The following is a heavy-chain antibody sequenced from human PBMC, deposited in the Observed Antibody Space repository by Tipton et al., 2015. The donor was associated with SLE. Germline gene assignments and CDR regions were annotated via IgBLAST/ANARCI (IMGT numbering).Heavy chain of an antibody. Sequence: GLVKPSETLSLTCTVSGGSISSSSYYWGWIRQPPGKGLEWIGSIYYSGSTYYNPSLKSRVTISVDTSKNQFSLKLSSVTAADTAVYYCAIEGDPDTMVQGLTTDYWGQGTLVTVSS. V-gene: IGHV4-39*07. CDR2: IYYSGST. J-gene: IGHJ4*02. D-gene: IGHD3-10*01. CDR1: GGSISSSSYY. CDR3: AIEGDPDTMVQGLTTDY.